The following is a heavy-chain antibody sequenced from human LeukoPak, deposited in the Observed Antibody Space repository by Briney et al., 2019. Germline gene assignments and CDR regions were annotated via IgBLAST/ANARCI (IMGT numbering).Heavy chain of an antibody. Sequence: GASVKVSCKASGFTFTSSAMQWVRQARGQRLEWIGWIDVGSGNTNYAQKLQERVTITRDMSTSTAYMELSSLRSEDTAVYYCAAEVGILTGYYHYGMDVWGQGTTVTVSS. CDR2: IDVGSGNT. CDR3: AAEVGILTGYYHYGMDV. CDR1: GFTFTSSA. D-gene: IGHD3-9*01. J-gene: IGHJ6*02. V-gene: IGHV1-58*02.